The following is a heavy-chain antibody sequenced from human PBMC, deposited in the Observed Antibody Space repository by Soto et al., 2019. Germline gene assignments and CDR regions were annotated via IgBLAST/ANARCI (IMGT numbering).Heavy chain of an antibody. CDR1: GFTFSSYG. Sequence: GGSLRLSCAASGFTFSSYGMHWVRQAPGKGLEWVAVIWYDGSNKYYADSVKGRFTISRDNSKNTLYLQMNSLRAEDTAVYYCARDAFNLVVVAANPGDYWGQGTLVTVSS. D-gene: IGHD2-15*01. CDR3: ARDAFNLVVVAANPGDY. V-gene: IGHV3-33*01. J-gene: IGHJ4*02. CDR2: IWYDGSNK.